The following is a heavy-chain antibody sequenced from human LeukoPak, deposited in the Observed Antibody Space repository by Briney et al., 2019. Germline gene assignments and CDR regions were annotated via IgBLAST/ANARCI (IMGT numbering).Heavy chain of an antibody. J-gene: IGHJ4*02. CDR2: IYNSENT. V-gene: IGHV4-38-2*02. Sequence: SETLSLTCTVSGDSITTDFCWTWTRQPPGKAPEWIGTIYNSENTYYNPSLASRVTISMDTSKNQFSLKVTSVTAADTAVYYFARGKDAYKVGNYWGQGALVTVSS. CDR1: GDSITTDFC. D-gene: IGHD5-24*01. CDR3: ARGKDAYKVGNY.